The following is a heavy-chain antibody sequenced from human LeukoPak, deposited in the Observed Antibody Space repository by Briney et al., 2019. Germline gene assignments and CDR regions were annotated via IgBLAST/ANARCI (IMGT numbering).Heavy chain of an antibody. V-gene: IGHV3-30-3*01. J-gene: IGHJ6*02. D-gene: IGHD2-8*01. Sequence: QAGGSLRLSCAASGFTFSSYAMHWVRQAPGKGLEWVAVISYDGSNKYYADSVKGRFTISRDNSKNTLYLQMNSLRAEDTAVYYCARDESCTNGVCLPYGMDVWGQGTTVTVSS. CDR3: ARDESCTNGVCLPYGMDV. CDR2: ISYDGSNK. CDR1: GFTFSSYA.